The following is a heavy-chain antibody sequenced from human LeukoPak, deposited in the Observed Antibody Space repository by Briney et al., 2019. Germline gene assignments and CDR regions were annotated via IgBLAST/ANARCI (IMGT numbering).Heavy chain of an antibody. V-gene: IGHV4-59*08. CDR2: IYYSGST. D-gene: IGHD5-24*01. Sequence: SETLSLTCTVSGGSISSYYWSWIRQPPGKGLEWIGYIYYSGSTKYNPSLKSRVTISVDTSKNQFSLRLRSVTAADTAVYYCARGARAGYNLEPFDYWGQGTLVTVSS. CDR3: ARGARAGYNLEPFDY. J-gene: IGHJ4*02. CDR1: GGSISSYY.